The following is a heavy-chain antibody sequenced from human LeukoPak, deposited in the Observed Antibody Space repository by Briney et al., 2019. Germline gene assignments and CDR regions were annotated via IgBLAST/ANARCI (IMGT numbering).Heavy chain of an antibody. Sequence: SETLSLTCTVSGGSISSSSYYWGWIRQPPGKGLEWIGSIYYSGSTYYNPSLKSRVTISVDRSKNQFSLKLSSVTAADTAVYYCARGVVIAAAFDIWGQGTMVTVSS. D-gene: IGHD2-21*01. CDR3: ARGVVIAAAFDI. CDR1: GGSISSSSYY. V-gene: IGHV4-39*07. CDR2: IYYSGST. J-gene: IGHJ3*02.